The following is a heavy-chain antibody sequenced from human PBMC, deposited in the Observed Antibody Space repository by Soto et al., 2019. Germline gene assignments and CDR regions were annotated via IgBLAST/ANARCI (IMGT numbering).Heavy chain of an antibody. J-gene: IGHJ5*02. CDR3: ARDLKEYCSDGKCNWFDP. D-gene: IGHD2-15*01. CDR1: GASITTYY. Sequence: SEPLSLTCTVSGASITTYYWSWIRQPPGKGLEWIGYISYSGSTDYNPSLKSRVTISFDASKNQISLQVRSATAADAAVYYCARDLKEYCSDGKCNWFDPWGQGTLVTVSS. V-gene: IGHV4-59*01. CDR2: ISYSGST.